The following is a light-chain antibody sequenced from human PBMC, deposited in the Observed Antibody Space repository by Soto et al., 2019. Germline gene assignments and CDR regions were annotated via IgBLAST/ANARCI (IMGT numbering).Light chain of an antibody. Sequence: EIVLTQSPGTLSLSPGERATLSSRASQSVSSGYLAWYQQKPGQAPRLLIYGASSRATGIPDRFSGSGSGTDFTLTINRLEPEDFAMYYCQQYGSSPQTFGQGTKVEIK. CDR2: GAS. CDR1: QSVSSGY. V-gene: IGKV3-20*01. CDR3: QQYGSSPQT. J-gene: IGKJ1*01.